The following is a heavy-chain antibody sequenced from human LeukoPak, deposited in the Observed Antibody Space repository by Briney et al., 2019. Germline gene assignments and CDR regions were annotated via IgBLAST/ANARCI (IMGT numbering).Heavy chain of an antibody. Sequence: GSLRLSCATSGFSFSDFDMQWVRQAPGQGLEWVAFIRSDGSDTYYGDSVKGRFTVSRDNSKKILHLQMNSLRPGDTAVYYCAIIPLGGRFDYWGQGTLVIVSS. J-gene: IGHJ4*02. V-gene: IGHV3-30*02. CDR1: GFSFSDFD. CDR2: IRSDGSDT. CDR3: AIIPLGGRFDY. D-gene: IGHD3-10*01.